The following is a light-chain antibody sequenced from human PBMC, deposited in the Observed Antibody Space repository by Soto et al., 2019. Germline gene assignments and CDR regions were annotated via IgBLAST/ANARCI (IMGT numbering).Light chain of an antibody. CDR2: GAS. CDR3: LQHKSYPIT. CDR1: QGISNY. Sequence: DIQMTQSPSAMSAFVGDRVTITCRASQGISNYLAWFQQKPGKVPKRLIYGASSLQTGVPSRFSGSGSGTEFTLTISSLQPEDFATYYCLQHKSYPITFGQGTRLEIK. V-gene: IGKV1-17*03. J-gene: IGKJ5*01.